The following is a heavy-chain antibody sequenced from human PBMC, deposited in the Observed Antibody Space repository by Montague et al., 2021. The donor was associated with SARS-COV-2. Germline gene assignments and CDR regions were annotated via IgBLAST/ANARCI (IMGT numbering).Heavy chain of an antibody. J-gene: IGHJ4*02. CDR2: TYYRSKWYS. V-gene: IGHV6-1*01. Sequence: CAISGDSVSSNRLAWSWIRQSPPRGLEWLGGTYYRSKWYSDYAPSVRGRLTVNPDASKNEFSLELNYVTPEDTAVYYCVRYSGWFYFDFWGQGTLVTVSS. CDR1: GDSVSSNRLA. CDR3: VRYSGWFYFDF. D-gene: IGHD6-19*01.